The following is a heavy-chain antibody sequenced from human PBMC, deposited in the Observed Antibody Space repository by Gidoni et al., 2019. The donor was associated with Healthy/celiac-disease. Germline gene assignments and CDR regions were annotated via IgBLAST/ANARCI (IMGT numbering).Heavy chain of an antibody. CDR3: ARQKRGYCSSTSCLSPQRSNWFDP. CDR2: INHSGST. D-gene: IGHD2-2*01. V-gene: IGHV4-34*01. CDR1: GGSFSGYY. J-gene: IGHJ5*02. Sequence: VQLQQWGAGLLKPSETLSLTCAVYGGSFSGYYWSWIRQPPGKGLEWIGEINHSGSTNYNPSLKSRVTISVDTSKNQFSLKLSSVTAADTAVYYCARQKRGYCSSTSCLSPQRSNWFDPWGQGTLVTVSS.